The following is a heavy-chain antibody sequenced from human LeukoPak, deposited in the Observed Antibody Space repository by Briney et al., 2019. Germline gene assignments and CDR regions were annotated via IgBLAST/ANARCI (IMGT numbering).Heavy chain of an antibody. CDR2: INPNSGGT. Sequence: ASVKVSCKASGYTFTDYCMHWVRQDPGQGLEWMGWINPNSGGTNYAQKFQGRVTMTRDTSISTAYMELSRLRSDDTAVYYCARDRAIVVVPAAPEPNYWGQGTLVTVSS. CDR1: GYTFTDYC. J-gene: IGHJ4*02. CDR3: ARDRAIVVVPAAPEPNY. V-gene: IGHV1-2*02. D-gene: IGHD2-2*01.